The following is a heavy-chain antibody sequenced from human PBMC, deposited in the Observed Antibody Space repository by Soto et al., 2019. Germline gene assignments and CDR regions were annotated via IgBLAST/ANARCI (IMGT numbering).Heavy chain of an antibody. CDR2: TTGSGGTT. CDR1: GFTFSSYA. Sequence: GGSLRLSCAASGFTFSSYAMSWVRQAPGKGLEWVSGTTGSGGTTYYADSVKGRFTISGDNSRNTLYLQMNSLRAEDTALYYCDKDRSGSNWNNAFDIWGQGTMVTVSS. CDR3: DKDRSGSNWNNAFDI. D-gene: IGHD1-20*01. V-gene: IGHV3-23*01. J-gene: IGHJ3*02.